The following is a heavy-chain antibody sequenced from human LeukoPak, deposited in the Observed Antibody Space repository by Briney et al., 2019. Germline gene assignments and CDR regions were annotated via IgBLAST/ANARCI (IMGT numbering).Heavy chain of an antibody. CDR3: ARDAYDYVWGSYRYPEY. D-gene: IGHD3-16*02. CDR2: IKQDGSEK. V-gene: IGHV3-7*01. J-gene: IGHJ4*02. CDR1: GFTFSSYW. Sequence: GGSLRLSCAASGFTFSSYWMSWVRQAPGKGLEWVGNIKQDGSEKYYVDSVKGRFTISRDNAKNSLYLQMNSLRAEDTAVYYCARDAYDYVWGSYRYPEYWGQGTLVTVSS.